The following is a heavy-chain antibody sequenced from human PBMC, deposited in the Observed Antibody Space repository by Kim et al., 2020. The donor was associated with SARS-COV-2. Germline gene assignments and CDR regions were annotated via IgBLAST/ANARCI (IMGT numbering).Heavy chain of an antibody. V-gene: IGHV3-11*06. CDR3: ARMGAP. Sequence: GSTYRDYAVSVKGRFTISRDDAQNSLCLQMNSLRADDTAVYYCARMGAPWGQGTLVTVSS. CDR2: GSTYR. J-gene: IGHJ4*02.